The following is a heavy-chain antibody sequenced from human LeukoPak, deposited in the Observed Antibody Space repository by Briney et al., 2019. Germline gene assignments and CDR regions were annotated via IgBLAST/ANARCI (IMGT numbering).Heavy chain of an antibody. Sequence: SETLSLTCAVYGGSFSGYYWSWIRQPPGKGLEWIGEINHSGSTNYNPSLKSRVTISVDTSKNQFSLKLSSVTAADTAVYYCARHPRYYYYYYMDVWGKGTTVTVSS. V-gene: IGHV4-34*01. CDR2: INHSGST. CDR1: GGSFSGYY. CDR3: ARHPRYYYYYYMDV. J-gene: IGHJ6*03.